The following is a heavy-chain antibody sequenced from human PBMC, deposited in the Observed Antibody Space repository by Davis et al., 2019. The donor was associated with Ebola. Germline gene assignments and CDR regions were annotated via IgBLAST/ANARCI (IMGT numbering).Heavy chain of an antibody. D-gene: IGHD5-18*01. J-gene: IGHJ6*02. V-gene: IGHV4-59*08. Sequence: LETLSLTCTVSGGSISSYYWSWIRQSPGKGLEWIGYIYYSGSTNYNPSLKSRVTISVDTSKNQFSLKLSSVTAADTAVYYCARHVDTAMVEGMDVWGQGTTVTVSS. CDR3: ARHVDTAMVEGMDV. CDR1: GGSISSYY. CDR2: IYYSGST.